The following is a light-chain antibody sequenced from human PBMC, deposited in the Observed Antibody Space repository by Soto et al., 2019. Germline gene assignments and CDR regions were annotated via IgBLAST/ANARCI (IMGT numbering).Light chain of an antibody. CDR1: QSISSSY. CDR3: QQYGSSPDP. V-gene: IGKV3-20*01. Sequence: EIVLTQSPGTLSLSPGEGATLSCRAGQSISSSYLAWYQQKPGQAPRLLIYAASSRATGIPDRFSGSGSGTDFTLTITRLEPEDFAVYYCQQYGSSPDPLGQGTKLEIK. J-gene: IGKJ2*01. CDR2: AAS.